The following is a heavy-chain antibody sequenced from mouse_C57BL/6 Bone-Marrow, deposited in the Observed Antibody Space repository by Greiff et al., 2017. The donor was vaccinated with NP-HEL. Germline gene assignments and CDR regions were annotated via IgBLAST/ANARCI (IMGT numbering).Heavy chain of an antibody. Sequence: DVMLVESGGGLVKPGGSLKLSCAASGFTFSSYAMSWVRQTPEKRLEWVATISDGGSYTYYPDNVKGRFTITRDNAKNNLYLQMSHLKSEDTAMYYCARGGRDGSSYFDYWGQGTTLTVSS. CDR3: ARGGRDGSSYFDY. V-gene: IGHV5-4*03. CDR2: ISDGGSYT. CDR1: GFTFSSYA. J-gene: IGHJ2*01. D-gene: IGHD1-1*01.